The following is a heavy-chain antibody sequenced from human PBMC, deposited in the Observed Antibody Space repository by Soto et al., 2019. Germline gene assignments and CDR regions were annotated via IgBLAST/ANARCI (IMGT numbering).Heavy chain of an antibody. Sequence: PSETLSLTCTVSGGSISSGGYYWSWIRQHPGKGLEWIGYIYFSGSTYYNPSLKSRVAISVDTSQNQFSLKLSSVTAADTAVYYCARVRPMVCSGGNCYRGNYFDYWGQGNLVTVS. V-gene: IGHV4-31*03. CDR3: ARVRPMVCSGGNCYRGNYFDY. CDR1: GGSISSGGYY. D-gene: IGHD2-15*01. CDR2: IYFSGST. J-gene: IGHJ4*02.